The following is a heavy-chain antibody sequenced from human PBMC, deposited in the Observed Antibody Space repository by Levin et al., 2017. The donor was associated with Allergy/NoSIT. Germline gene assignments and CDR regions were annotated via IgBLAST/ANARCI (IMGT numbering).Heavy chain of an antibody. V-gene: IGHV3-53*01. D-gene: IGHD3-22*01. CDR1: GFTVSSNY. CDR2: IYSGGST. J-gene: IGHJ4*02. CDR3: ARAHYSICYYYNYFDY. Sequence: SCAASGFTVSSNYMSWVRQAPGKGLEWVSVIYSGGSTYYADSLKGRFTISRDNSKNTLYLQMNSLSAEDTAVYYCARAHYSICYYYNYFDYWGQGTLVTVSS.